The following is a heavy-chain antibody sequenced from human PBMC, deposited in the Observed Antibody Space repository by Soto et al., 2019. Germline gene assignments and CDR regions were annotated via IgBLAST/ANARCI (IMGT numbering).Heavy chain of an antibody. CDR3: ATASYGSSWYHFDY. CDR2: IIPILHTA. Sequence: GASVKVSCKASGGTFNNYVFNWVRQAPGQGLEWMGGIIPILHTANYAQKFQDRVTITADEFTTTAYMDLSSLRSEDTAVYFCATASYGSSWYHFDYWGQGTPVTVSS. J-gene: IGHJ4*02. D-gene: IGHD6-13*01. CDR1: GGTFNNYV. V-gene: IGHV1-69*13.